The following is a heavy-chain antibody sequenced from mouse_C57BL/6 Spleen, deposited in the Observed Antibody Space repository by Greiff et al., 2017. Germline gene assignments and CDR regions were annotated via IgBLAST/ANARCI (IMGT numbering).Heavy chain of an antibody. Sequence: EVKLVESGGGLVKPGGSLKLSCAASGFTFSDYGMHWVRQAPEKGLEWVAYISSGSSTIYYADTVKGRFTISRDNAKNTLFLQMTSLRSEDTAMYYCARPSGTRYDFDYWGQGTTLTVSS. D-gene: IGHD4-1*01. V-gene: IGHV5-17*01. J-gene: IGHJ2*01. CDR1: GFTFSDYG. CDR3: ARPSGTRYDFDY. CDR2: ISSGSSTI.